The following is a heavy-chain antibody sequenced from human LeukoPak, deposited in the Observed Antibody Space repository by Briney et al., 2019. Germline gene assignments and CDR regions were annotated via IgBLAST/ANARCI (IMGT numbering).Heavy chain of an antibody. D-gene: IGHD3-22*01. J-gene: IGHJ4*02. V-gene: IGHV1-69*05. CDR2: IIPIFGTA. CDR1: GGTFSSYA. CDR3: ASQGAYYYDSIHFDY. Sequence: SVKVSCKASGGTFSSYAISWVRQAPGQGLEWMGGIIPIFGTANYAQKFQGRVTITTDESTSAAYMELSSLRSEDPAVYYCASQGAYYYDSIHFDYWGQGTLVTVSS.